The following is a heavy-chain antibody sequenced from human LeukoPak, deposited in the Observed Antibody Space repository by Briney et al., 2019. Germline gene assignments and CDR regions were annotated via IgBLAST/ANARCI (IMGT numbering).Heavy chain of an antibody. D-gene: IGHD1-14*01. V-gene: IGHV3-7*03. CDR3: GRSMDV. J-gene: IGHJ6*02. CDR2: IKEDGTET. CDR1: GFMFSSNW. Sequence: PGGSLRLSCAASGFMFSSNWMSWVRLAPGKGLEWVANIKEDGTETYYVDSVKGRFTISRDNAKNSLYLQMNSLRAEDTAVYYCGRSMDVWGQGTTVTVSS.